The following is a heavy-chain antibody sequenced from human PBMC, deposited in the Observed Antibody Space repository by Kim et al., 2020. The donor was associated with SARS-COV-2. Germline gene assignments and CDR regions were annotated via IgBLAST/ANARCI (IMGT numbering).Heavy chain of an antibody. CDR2: IIPIFGTA. J-gene: IGHJ1*01. CDR3: ASDPLKYYDYVWGSYRPKQQYFQH. D-gene: IGHD3-16*02. Sequence: SVKVSCKASGGTFSSYAISWVRQAPGQGLEWMGGIIPIFGTANYAQKFQGRVTITADESTSTAYMELSSLRSEDTAVYYCASDPLKYYDYVWGSYRPKQQYFQHWGHGTLVTVSS. CDR1: GGTFSSYA. V-gene: IGHV1-69*13.